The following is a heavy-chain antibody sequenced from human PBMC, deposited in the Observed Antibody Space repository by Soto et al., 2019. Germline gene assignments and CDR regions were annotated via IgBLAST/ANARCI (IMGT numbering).Heavy chain of an antibody. Sequence: SETLSLTCNMSGDSYSISTYSWSWIRQPPGKALQWIGFIYQSGVTSYNPSLASRVSISLDRSNNQCSLKLKSVTAADTAVYFCARMPYTSGLRFDPWGPGTQVTVSS. V-gene: IGHV4-30-2*01. D-gene: IGHD6-19*01. J-gene: IGHJ5*02. CDR2: IYQSGVT. CDR3: ARMPYTSGLRFDP. CDR1: GDSYSISTYS.